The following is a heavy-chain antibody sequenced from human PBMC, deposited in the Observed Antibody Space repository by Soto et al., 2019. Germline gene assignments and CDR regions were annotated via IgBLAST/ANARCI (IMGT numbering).Heavy chain of an antibody. CDR3: ARHAGYCSGGSCYGGLLFY. J-gene: IGHJ4*02. Sequence: SQTLSLTCAISGDSVSSNSAAWNWIRQSPSRGLEWLGRTYYRSKWYNDYAVSVKSRITINPDTSKNQFSLQLNSVTPEDTAVYYCARHAGYCSGGSCYGGLLFYWGQGTLVTVSS. V-gene: IGHV6-1*01. D-gene: IGHD2-15*01. CDR2: TYYRSKWYN. CDR1: GDSVSSNSAA.